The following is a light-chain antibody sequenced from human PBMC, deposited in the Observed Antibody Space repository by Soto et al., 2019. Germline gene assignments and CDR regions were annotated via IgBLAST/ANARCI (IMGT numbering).Light chain of an antibody. J-gene: IGLJ3*02. CDR3: AAWDDNLNGPV. CDR2: SDD. CDR1: NSNNGHYS. Sequence: QSALTQPPSLSGTPGQRFTISCSGSNSNNGHYSVNWNQHFPGTAPKILIYSDDERPSGVPDRFSGSKPGTSASLAISGLQSEDEAEYYCAAWDDNLNGPVFGGGTKLTVL. V-gene: IGLV1-44*01.